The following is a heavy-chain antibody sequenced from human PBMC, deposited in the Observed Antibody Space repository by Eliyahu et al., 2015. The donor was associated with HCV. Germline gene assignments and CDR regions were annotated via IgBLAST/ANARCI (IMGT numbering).Heavy chain of an antibody. J-gene: IGHJ4*02. Sequence: QVQMVQSGAEVRKSGASVKVSCKASGGTFSSYAISWVRQAPGQGLEWMGRIIPIVGTPDYAQKFKDRVTITADISTSTAYMEVTSLRSEDTAMYYCARDGYDSGDYWGQGTLLMVSS. CDR3: ARDGYDSGDY. CDR1: GGTFSSYA. D-gene: IGHD5-12*01. CDR2: IIPIVGTP. V-gene: IGHV1-69*04.